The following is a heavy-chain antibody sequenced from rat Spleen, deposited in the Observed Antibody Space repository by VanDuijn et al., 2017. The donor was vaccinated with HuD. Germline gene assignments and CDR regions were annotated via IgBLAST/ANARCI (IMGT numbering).Heavy chain of an antibody. CDR3: ARDDPPYGYTSK. V-gene: IGHV2S8*01. CDR2: ISTGGNT. J-gene: IGHJ2*01. Sequence: QVQLKESGPDLVQPSRTLSLTCTVSGFSLTSYGVSWVRQPPGKGLEWIAAISTGGNTYYNSGLKSRLGISRDTSKSQVFLKMSSLKTEDTATFYCARDDPPYGYTSKWGQGVMVTVSS. D-gene: IGHD1-9*01. CDR1: GFSLTSYG.